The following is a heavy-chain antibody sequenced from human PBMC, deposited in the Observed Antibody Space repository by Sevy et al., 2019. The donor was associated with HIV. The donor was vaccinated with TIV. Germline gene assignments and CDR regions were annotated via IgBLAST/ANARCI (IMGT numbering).Heavy chain of an antibody. CDR2: INPSGGST. CDR3: ARDLGRPFDY. CDR1: GYTFTSYY. Sequence: ASVKVSCKASGYTFTSYYMHWVRQAPGQGLEWMGIINPSGGSTSYAQKFQGRVTMTRDTSTSTVYMELSSLRSVGTAVYHCARDLGRPFDYWGQGTLVTVSS. J-gene: IGHJ4*02. V-gene: IGHV1-46*03.